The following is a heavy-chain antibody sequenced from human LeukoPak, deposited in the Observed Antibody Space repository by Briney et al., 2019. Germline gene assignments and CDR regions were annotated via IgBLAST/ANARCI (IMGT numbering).Heavy chain of an antibody. CDR1: GSTVKSNY. Sequence: PGGSLRLSCVVSGSTVKSNYMSWVRQAPGKGLEWVSVIYSGGSTYYADSVKGRFTISRDNSKNTLYLQMNSLRAEDTAVYYCARSNGYSSSSPFDYWGQGTLVTVSS. V-gene: IGHV3-66*02. CDR2: IYSGGST. CDR3: ARSNGYSSSSPFDY. D-gene: IGHD6-6*01. J-gene: IGHJ4*02.